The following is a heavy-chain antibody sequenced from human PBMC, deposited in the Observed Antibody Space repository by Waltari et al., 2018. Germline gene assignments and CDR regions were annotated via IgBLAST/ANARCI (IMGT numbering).Heavy chain of an antibody. V-gene: IGHV3-48*03. D-gene: IGHD2-21*02. J-gene: IGHJ4*02. CDR2: ISSSGSSI. CDR1: GFIFSSYE. Sequence: EVQLVESGGGLVQPGGSLRLSCVASGFIFSSYEMNWVRQAPGKGVEWLSYISSSGSSIYYADSVKGRFTISRDNAKSSLYLQMNSLRAEDTAVYYCALSLVTNFDYWGQGTLVTVSS. CDR3: ALSLVTNFDY.